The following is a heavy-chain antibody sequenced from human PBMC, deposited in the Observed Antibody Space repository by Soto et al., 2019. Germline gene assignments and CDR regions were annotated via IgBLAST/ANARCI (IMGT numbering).Heavy chain of an antibody. J-gene: IGHJ3*02. D-gene: IGHD5-18*01. CDR2: ISSNGGST. CDR1: GFTFSSYA. Sequence: GSLRLSCSASGFTFSSYAMHWVRQAPGKGLEYVSAISSNGGSTYYADSVKGRFTISRDNSKNTLYLQMSSLRAEDTAVYYCVKGYSYANDAFDIWGQGTMVTVSS. V-gene: IGHV3-64D*06. CDR3: VKGYSYANDAFDI.